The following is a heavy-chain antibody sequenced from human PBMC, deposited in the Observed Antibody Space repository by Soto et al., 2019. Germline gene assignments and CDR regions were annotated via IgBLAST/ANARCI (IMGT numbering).Heavy chain of an antibody. V-gene: IGHV3-30*19. CDR3: ARWGTTGGLDV. J-gene: IGHJ1*01. Sequence: QGQLVESGGGVVQPGTSLRVSCVGSGFTFRSYVIHWVRQAPGKGLEWVALTSYDGSDKYYGDSVRGRFTISRDNSRNTVDLQMDSLRLEETALYYCARWGTTGGLDVWGQGTLVSVSS. D-gene: IGHD3-16*01. CDR1: GFTFRSYV. CDR2: TSYDGSDK.